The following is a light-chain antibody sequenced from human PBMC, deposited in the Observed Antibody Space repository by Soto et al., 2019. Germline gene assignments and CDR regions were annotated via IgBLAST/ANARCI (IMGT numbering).Light chain of an antibody. CDR3: QQYDNLPPLT. CDR2: DAS. V-gene: IGKV1-33*01. J-gene: IGKJ4*01. CDR1: QDISNY. Sequence: DIQMTQSPSSLSASVGDRVTITCQASQDISNYLNWYQQKPGKAPKLLIYDASNLETGVPSRFSGSGSGTDFTFTISSLQPEDFATYYCQQYDNLPPLTFGGGTKVEI.